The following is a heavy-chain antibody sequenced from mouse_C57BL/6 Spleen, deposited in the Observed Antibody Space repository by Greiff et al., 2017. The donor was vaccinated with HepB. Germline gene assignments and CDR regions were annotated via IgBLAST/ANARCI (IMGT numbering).Heavy chain of an antibody. Sequence: EVMLVESGGGLVKPGGSLKLSCAASGFTFSDYGMHWVRQAPEKGLEWVAYISSGSSTIYYADTVKGRFTLSRDNAKNTLFLQMTSLRSEDTAMYYCARSRGYYPYYYAMDDWGQGTSVTVSS. J-gene: IGHJ4*01. CDR1: GFTFSDYG. V-gene: IGHV5-17*01. D-gene: IGHD2-3*01. CDR3: ARSRGYYPYYYAMDD. CDR2: ISSGSSTI.